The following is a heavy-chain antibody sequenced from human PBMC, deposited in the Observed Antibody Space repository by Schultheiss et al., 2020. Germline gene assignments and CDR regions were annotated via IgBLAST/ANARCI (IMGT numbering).Heavy chain of an antibody. Sequence: SETLSLTCAVYGGSFSGYYWSWIRQPPGKGLEWIGEINHSGSTNYNPSLKSRVTISVDTSKNQFSLKLSSVTAADTAVYYCARGRGTIFGVVIIRPAGFDYWGQGTLVTVSS. J-gene: IGHJ4*02. V-gene: IGHV4-34*01. D-gene: IGHD3-3*01. CDR2: INHSGST. CDR3: ARGRGTIFGVVIIRPAGFDY. CDR1: GGSFSGYY.